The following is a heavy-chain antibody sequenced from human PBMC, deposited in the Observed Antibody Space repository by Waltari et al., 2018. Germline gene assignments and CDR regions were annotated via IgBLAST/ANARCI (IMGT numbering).Heavy chain of an antibody. Sequence: QVQLQESGPGLVKPSETLSLPCPVSGGPISLYSWSWIRQPHGKGLAWLGYSYYSGSTNYNPSLKSRVTISVDTSKNQFSLKLSSVTAADTAVYYCARDSPFVCSSTSCPLGSYYYYMDVWGKGTTVTVSS. CDR3: ARDSPFVCSSTSCPLGSYYYYMDV. CDR2: SYYSGST. D-gene: IGHD2-2*01. J-gene: IGHJ6*03. V-gene: IGHV4-59*01. CDR1: GGPISLYS.